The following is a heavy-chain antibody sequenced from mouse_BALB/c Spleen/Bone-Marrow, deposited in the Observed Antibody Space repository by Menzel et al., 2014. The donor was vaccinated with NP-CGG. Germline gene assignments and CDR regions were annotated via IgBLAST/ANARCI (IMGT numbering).Heavy chain of an antibody. CDR1: GFSLTDYG. CDR2: LWGGGTT. J-gene: IGHJ3*01. Sequence: QVQLQQSGPGLVAPSQSLSITCTVSGFSLTDYGVSWIRPPPGKGLEWLGVLWGGGTTYYNPTLKSRLSISRDNSKGQVFLKMNSLQTDDTAIYYCARHWDYDYGFAYWGQGTLVTVSA. CDR3: ARHWDYDYGFAY. D-gene: IGHD2-4*01. V-gene: IGHV2-6-5*01.